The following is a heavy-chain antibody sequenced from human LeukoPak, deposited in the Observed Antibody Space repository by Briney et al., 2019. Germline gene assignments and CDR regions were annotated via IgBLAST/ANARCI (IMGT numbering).Heavy chain of an antibody. CDR3: ARALVGFGELYIDY. J-gene: IGHJ4*02. D-gene: IGHD3-10*01. CDR2: IYYSGST. V-gene: IGHV4-31*03. CDR1: GGSISSGGYS. Sequence: SETLSLTCTVSGGSISSGGYSWSWIRQHPGKGLEWIGYIYYSGSTYYNPSLKSRVTISVDTSKNQFSLKLSSVTAADTAVYYCARALVGFGELYIDYWGQGTLVTVSS.